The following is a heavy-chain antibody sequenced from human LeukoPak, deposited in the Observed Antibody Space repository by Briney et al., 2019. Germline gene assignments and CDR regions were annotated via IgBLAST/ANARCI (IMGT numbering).Heavy chain of an antibody. CDR3: AREAGYDILTGSSWFDP. J-gene: IGHJ5*02. D-gene: IGHD3-9*01. V-gene: IGHV4-34*01. CDR2: INHSGST. Sequence: PSETLSLTCAVYGGSFSGYYWGWIRQPPGKGLEWIGEINHSGSTNYNPSLKSRVTISVDTSKNQFSLKLSSVTAADTAVYYCAREAGYDILTGSSWFDPWGQGTLVTVSS. CDR1: GGSFSGYY.